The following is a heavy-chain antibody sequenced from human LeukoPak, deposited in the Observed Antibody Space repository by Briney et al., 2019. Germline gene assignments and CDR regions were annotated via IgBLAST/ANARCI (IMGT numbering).Heavy chain of an antibody. Sequence: GASVKVPCKASGYTFTSYDINWVRQATGQGLEWMGWMNPNSGNTGYAQKFQGRVTITRNTSISTAYMELSSLRAEDTAVYYCAKDSRQRKLLWLLNYYYMDVWGKGTTVTISS. CDR3: AKDSRQRKLLWLLNYYYMDV. V-gene: IGHV1-8*03. CDR1: GYTFTSYD. D-gene: IGHD5-18*01. J-gene: IGHJ6*03. CDR2: MNPNSGNT.